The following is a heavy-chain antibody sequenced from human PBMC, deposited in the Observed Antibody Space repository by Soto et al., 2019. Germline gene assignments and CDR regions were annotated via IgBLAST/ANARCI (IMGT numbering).Heavy chain of an antibody. Sequence: PSETLSLTCTVSGGSISSSSYYWSWIRQSPSRGLEWLGRTYYRSKWYRDYAVSVKSRISINPDTSNNQFSLQLNSVTPEDTAVYYCARSSKIGSNLDDYYGLHVWGLGTTVTVSS. D-gene: IGHD1-26*01. CDR1: GGSISSSSYY. CDR3: ARSSKIGSNLDDYYGLHV. V-gene: IGHV6-1*01. CDR2: TYYRSKWYR. J-gene: IGHJ6*02.